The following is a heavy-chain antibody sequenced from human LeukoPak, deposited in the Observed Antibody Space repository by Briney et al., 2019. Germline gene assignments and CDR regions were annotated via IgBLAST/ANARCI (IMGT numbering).Heavy chain of an antibody. V-gene: IGHV3-30*02. CDR1: GFTFSGYG. Sequence: GGSLRLSCAASGFTFSGYGMHWVRQAPGKGLEWVAFIRYDGSNKYYTDSVKGRLTISRDNSKNTLYLQMNSLRAEDTAVYYCAKDNYGGNHDAFDIWGQGTMVTVSS. D-gene: IGHD4-23*01. CDR3: AKDNYGGNHDAFDI. J-gene: IGHJ3*02. CDR2: IRYDGSNK.